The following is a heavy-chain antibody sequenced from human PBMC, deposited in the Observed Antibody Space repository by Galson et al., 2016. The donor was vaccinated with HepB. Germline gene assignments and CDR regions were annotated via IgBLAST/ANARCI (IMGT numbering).Heavy chain of an antibody. J-gene: IGHJ4*02. V-gene: IGHV3-9*01. D-gene: IGHD1-7*01. Sequence: SGLSFEDYAMHWVRQTPGEGPEWVSGISWNGGTIGYADSVKGRFTISRDNAKKSLYLQMNSLTREDTAMYFCAKTSNWNYSPFDYWGQGTLVTVSS. CDR3: AKTSNWNYSPFDY. CDR1: GLSFEDYA. CDR2: ISWNGGTI.